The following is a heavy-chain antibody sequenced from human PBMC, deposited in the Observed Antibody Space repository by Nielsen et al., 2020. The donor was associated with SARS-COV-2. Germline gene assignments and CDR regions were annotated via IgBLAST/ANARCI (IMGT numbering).Heavy chain of an antibody. CDR2: ISSSSSYI. D-gene: IGHD1-14*01. Sequence: GESLKISCAASGFTFSSYSMNWVRQAPGKGLEWVSSISSSSSYIYYADSVKGRFTISRDNAKNSLYLQMNSLRAEDTAVYYCARASASARNPSQDYYYGMDVWGQGTTVTVSS. J-gene: IGHJ6*02. CDR1: GFTFSSYS. CDR3: ARASASARNPSQDYYYGMDV. V-gene: IGHV3-21*01.